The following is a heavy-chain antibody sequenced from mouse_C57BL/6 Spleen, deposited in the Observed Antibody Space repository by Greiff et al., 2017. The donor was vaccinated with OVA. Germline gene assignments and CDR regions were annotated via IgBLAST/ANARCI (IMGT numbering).Heavy chain of an antibody. CDR3: ARDDSNYHGGYWYFDV. J-gene: IGHJ1*03. CDR2: IHPNSGST. Sequence: QVQLKQPGAELVKPGASVKLSCKASGYTFTSYWMHWVKQRPGQGLEWIGMIHPNSGSTNYNEKFKSKATLTVDKSSSTAYMQLSSLTSEDSAVYYCARDDSNYHGGYWYFDVWGTGTTVTVSS. D-gene: IGHD2-5*01. V-gene: IGHV1-64*01. CDR1: GYTFTSYW.